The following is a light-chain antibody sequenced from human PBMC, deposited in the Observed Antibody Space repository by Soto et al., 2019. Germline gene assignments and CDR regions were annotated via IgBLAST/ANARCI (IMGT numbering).Light chain of an antibody. CDR3: QQRSNWPRIT. J-gene: IGKJ5*01. Sequence: EIVLTQSPATLSLSPGERAILSCRASQSVSSYLAWYQQKPGQAPRLLIYDASNRATGIPARFSGSGSGTDFTLTISSLEPEDFALYYYQQRSNWPRITFGQGTRLEIK. CDR1: QSVSSY. CDR2: DAS. V-gene: IGKV3-11*01.